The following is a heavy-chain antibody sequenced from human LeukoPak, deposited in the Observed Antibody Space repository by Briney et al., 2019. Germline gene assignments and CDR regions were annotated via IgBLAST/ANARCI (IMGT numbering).Heavy chain of an antibody. J-gene: IGHJ3*02. CDR2: IYYSGST. D-gene: IGHD3-22*01. CDR1: GGSISSYY. CDR3: AREGQNYYDSSGYYDAFDI. Sequence: SETLSLTCTVSGGSISSYYWSWIRQPPGKGLEWIGYIYYSGSTNYNPSLKSRVTISVDTSKNQFSLKLSPVTAADTAVYYCAREGQNYYDSSGYYDAFDIWGQGTMVTVSS. V-gene: IGHV4-59*01.